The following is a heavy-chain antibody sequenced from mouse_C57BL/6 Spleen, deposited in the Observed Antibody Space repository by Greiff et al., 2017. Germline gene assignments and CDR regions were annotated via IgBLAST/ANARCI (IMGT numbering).Heavy chain of an antibody. Sequence: VQLQQPGAELVKPGASVKLSCKASGYTFTSYWMQWVKQRPGQGLEWIGEIDPSDSYTNYNQKFKGKATLTVDTSSSTAYMQRSSLTSDDAAVYYCARRGTMVRGAMDYWGQGTSVTVSS. CDR1: GYTFTSYW. D-gene: IGHD2-2*01. CDR2: IDPSDSYT. J-gene: IGHJ4*01. CDR3: ARRGTMVRGAMDY. V-gene: IGHV1-50*01.